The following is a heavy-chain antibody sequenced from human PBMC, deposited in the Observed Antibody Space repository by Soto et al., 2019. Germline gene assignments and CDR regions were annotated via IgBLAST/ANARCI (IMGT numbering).Heavy chain of an antibody. CDR3: ARGGSSSYFFDAFDI. V-gene: IGHV3-53*02. CDR2: IYSGGST. CDR1: GFTVSSNY. J-gene: IGHJ3*02. D-gene: IGHD6-6*01. Sequence: EVQLVETGGGLIQPGGSLRLSCAASGFTVSSNYMSWVRQAPGKGLEWVSVIYSGGSTYYADSVKGRFTISSDNSQNTLDLQMNSLRAEDTAVYYCARGGSSSYFFDAFDIWGQGTMVTVSS.